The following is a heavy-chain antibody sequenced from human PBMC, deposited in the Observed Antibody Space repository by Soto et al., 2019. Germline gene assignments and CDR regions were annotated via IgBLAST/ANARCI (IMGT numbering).Heavy chain of an antibody. D-gene: IGHD3-3*01. V-gene: IGHV4-59*01. Sequence: SETLSLTCSVSSGSISNYYWSWIRQPPGKGLEFIGYIYHRGTTNYNPSLKSRVTMSVDMSKNQFSLKLTSVTAADTAVYYCACVGKILGVVSSFDYWGQGTLVTVSS. CDR2: IYHRGTT. CDR1: SGSISNYY. CDR3: ACVGKILGVVSSFDY. J-gene: IGHJ4*02.